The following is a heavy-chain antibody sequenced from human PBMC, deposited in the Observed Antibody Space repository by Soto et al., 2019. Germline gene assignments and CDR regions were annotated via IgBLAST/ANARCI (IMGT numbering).Heavy chain of an antibody. CDR2: ISYDGSNK. V-gene: IGHV3-30*18. Sequence: GGSLRLSCAASGFTFSSYVMHWVRQAPGKGLEWVAVISYDGSNKYYADSVKGRFTISRDNSKNTLYLQMNSLRAEDTAVYYCAKDLIGYCSGGSCFTHDYWGQGTLVTVSS. CDR1: GFTFSSYV. CDR3: AKDLIGYCSGGSCFTHDY. J-gene: IGHJ4*02. D-gene: IGHD2-15*01.